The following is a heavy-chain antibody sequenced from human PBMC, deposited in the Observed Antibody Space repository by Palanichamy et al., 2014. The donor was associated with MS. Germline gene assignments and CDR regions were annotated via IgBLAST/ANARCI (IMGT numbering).Heavy chain of an antibody. V-gene: IGHV3-11*06. J-gene: IGHJ3*02. CDR2: ISSSSSYT. D-gene: IGHD6-13*01. Sequence: QVQLVESGEGLVKPGGSLRLSCAASGFTFSDYYMSWIRQAPGKGLEWVSYISSSSSYTNYADSVKGRFTISRDNAKNSLYLQMNSLRAEDTAVYYCARASDQNLIAAAGTGAFDIWGQGTMVTVSS. CDR1: GFTFSDYY. CDR3: ARASDQNLIAAAGTGAFDI.